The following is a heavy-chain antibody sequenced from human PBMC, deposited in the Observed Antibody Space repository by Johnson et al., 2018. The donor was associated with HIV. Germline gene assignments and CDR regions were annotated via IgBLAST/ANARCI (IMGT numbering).Heavy chain of an antibody. Sequence: VQLVESGGGLVQPGGSLRLSCAASGFTSSNYMSWVRQAPGKGLEWVSVIYSGGSTYYADSVKGRFTISRDNSKNTLYLQMTSLRAEDTAVYYCAREWEAAFDIWGQGTMVTVSS. CDR2: IYSGGST. J-gene: IGHJ3*02. CDR3: AREWEAAFDI. CDR1: GFTSSNY. D-gene: IGHD1-26*01. V-gene: IGHV3-66*01.